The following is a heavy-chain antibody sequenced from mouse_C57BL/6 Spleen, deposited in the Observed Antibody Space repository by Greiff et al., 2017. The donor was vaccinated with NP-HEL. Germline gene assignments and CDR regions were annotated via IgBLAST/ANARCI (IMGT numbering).Heavy chain of an antibody. Sequence: EVKLVESGGDLVKPGGSLKLSCAASGFTFSSYGMSWVRQTPDKRLEWVATISSGGSYTYYPDSVKGRFTISRDNAKNTLYLQMSSLKSEDTAMYYCARHSSNYPFDYWGQGTTLTVSA. V-gene: IGHV5-6*01. CDR3: ARHSSNYPFDY. D-gene: IGHD2-5*01. CDR1: GFTFSSYG. CDR2: ISSGGSYT. J-gene: IGHJ2*01.